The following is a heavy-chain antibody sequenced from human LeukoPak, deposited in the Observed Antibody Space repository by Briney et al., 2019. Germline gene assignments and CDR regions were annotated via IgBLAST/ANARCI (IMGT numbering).Heavy chain of an antibody. Sequence: GASVKVSCKASGYTFTSYAMHWVRQAPGQRLEWMGWINAGIGNTKYSQKFQGRVTITRDTSASTAYMELSSLRSEDTAVYYCAREAVGANDYWGQGTLVTVSS. J-gene: IGHJ4*02. CDR1: GYTFTSYA. CDR2: INAGIGNT. D-gene: IGHD1-26*01. CDR3: AREAVGANDY. V-gene: IGHV1-3*01.